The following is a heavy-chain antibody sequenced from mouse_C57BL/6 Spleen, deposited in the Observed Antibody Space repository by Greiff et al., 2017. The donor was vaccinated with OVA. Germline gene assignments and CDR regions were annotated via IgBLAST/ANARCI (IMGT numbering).Heavy chain of an antibody. D-gene: IGHD1-1*01. J-gene: IGHJ3*01. CDR3: ARPGYYYGSSPWFAY. V-gene: IGHV5-17*01. CDR2: ISSGSSTI. Sequence: EVQLVKSGGGLVKPGGSLKLSCAASGFTFSDYGMHWVRQAPEKGLEWVAYISSGSSTIYYADTVKGRFTISRDNAKNTLFLQMTSLRSEDTAMYYCARPGYYYGSSPWFAYWGQGTLVTVSA. CDR1: GFTFSDYG.